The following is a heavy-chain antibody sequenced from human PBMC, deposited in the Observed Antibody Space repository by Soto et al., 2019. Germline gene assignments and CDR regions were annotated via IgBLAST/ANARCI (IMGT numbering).Heavy chain of an antibody. V-gene: IGHV3-21*01. Sequence: GGSLRLSCAASGFTFSSYSMNWVRQAPGKGLEWVSSISSSSSYIYYADSVKGRFTISRDNAKNSLYLQMNSLRAEGTAVYYCARVTYCSSTSCSTGWFDPWGQGTLVTVSS. CDR3: ARVTYCSSTSCSTGWFDP. CDR1: GFTFSSYS. D-gene: IGHD2-2*01. CDR2: ISSSSSYI. J-gene: IGHJ5*02.